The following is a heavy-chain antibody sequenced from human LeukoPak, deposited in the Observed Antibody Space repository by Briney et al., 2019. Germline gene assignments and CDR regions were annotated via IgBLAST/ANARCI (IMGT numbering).Heavy chain of an antibody. CDR2: ISWNSGSI. D-gene: IGHD3-3*01. Sequence: QAGGSLRLSCAASGFTFDDYAMHWVRQAPGKGLEWVSGISWNSGSIGYADSVKGRFTISRDNAKNSLYLQMNSLRAEDTALYYCAKDISWSFDYWGQGTLVTVSS. J-gene: IGHJ4*02. CDR3: AKDISWSFDY. V-gene: IGHV3-9*01. CDR1: GFTFDDYA.